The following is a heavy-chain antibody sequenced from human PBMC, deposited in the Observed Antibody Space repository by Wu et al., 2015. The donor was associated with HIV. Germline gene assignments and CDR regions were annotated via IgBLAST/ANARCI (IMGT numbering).Heavy chain of an antibody. J-gene: IGHJ6*03. Sequence: QVQLVQSGAEVKKPGASVKVSCKASGYTFTDYLIHWVRQTPGEGLEWMGWINPNSGGTNYAQKFQGRVTMTRDTSISTAYMELSRLRSDDTAVYYCARDFILGDGYYMDVWGKGTTVTVS. CDR1: GYTFTDYL. CDR2: INPNSGGT. V-gene: IGHV1-2*02. CDR3: ARDFILGDGYYMDV. D-gene: IGHD3-16*01.